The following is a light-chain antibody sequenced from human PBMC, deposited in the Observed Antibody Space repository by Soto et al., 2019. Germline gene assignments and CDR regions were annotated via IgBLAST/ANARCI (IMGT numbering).Light chain of an antibody. CDR2: AAS. CDR3: QQYGDSIT. Sequence: EFVLTQSPGTLSLSPGERATLSCRASQTVRSSSLAWYQQKPGQAPRLLIYAASTRVTGIADRFSGSGSGTDFTLTISRLEAEDFAVYHCQQYGDSITFGGGTKVEIK. J-gene: IGKJ4*01. CDR1: QTVRSSS. V-gene: IGKV3-20*01.